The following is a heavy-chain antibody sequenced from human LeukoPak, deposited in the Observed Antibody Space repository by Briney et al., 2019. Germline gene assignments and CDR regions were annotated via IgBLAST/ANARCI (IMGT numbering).Heavy chain of an antibody. Sequence: PGGSLRLSCAASGFTFSDYAMSWVRLAPGKGLEWVSVISGSDGNANYADSVKGRFTISRDNSKNTLFLQMNSLRAEDTAVYYCAHLDDYEGYWGQGTLVTVSS. V-gene: IGHV3-23*01. J-gene: IGHJ4*01. CDR2: ISGSDGNA. CDR1: GFTFSDYA. CDR3: AHLDDYEGY. D-gene: IGHD4-17*01.